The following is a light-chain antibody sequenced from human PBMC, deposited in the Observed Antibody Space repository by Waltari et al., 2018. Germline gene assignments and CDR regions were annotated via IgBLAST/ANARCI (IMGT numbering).Light chain of an antibody. Sequence: QSALAQPRSVSGSPGPSGAIPCLGTSSDVGRYNDVSRYQHHPGQAPKVLIYDGNPRPSGVPDRFSGSKSGNTASLTISGLQAEDEADYYCCSYAGSPYVFGTGTKVTVL. J-gene: IGLJ1*01. CDR1: SSDVGRYND. CDR3: CSYAGSPYV. CDR2: DGN. V-gene: IGLV2-11*01.